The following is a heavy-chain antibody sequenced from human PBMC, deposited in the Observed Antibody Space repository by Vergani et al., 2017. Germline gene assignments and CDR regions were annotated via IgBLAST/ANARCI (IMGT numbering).Heavy chain of an antibody. CDR2: IYHSGST. D-gene: IGHD6-6*01. Sequence: QLQLQESGPGLVKPSETVSLTCTVSGGSISSSSYYWGWIRQPPGKGLEWIGSIYHSGSTNYNPSLKSRVTISVDKSKNQFSLKLSSVTAADTAVYYCAGTEYSSPNRAFDIWGQGTMVTVSS. V-gene: IGHV4-39*07. CDR3: AGTEYSSPNRAFDI. CDR1: GGSISSSSYY. J-gene: IGHJ3*02.